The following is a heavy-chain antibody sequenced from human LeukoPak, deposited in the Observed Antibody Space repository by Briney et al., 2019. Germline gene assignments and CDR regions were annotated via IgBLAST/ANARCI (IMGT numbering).Heavy chain of an antibody. V-gene: IGHV4-31*03. J-gene: IGHJ2*01. D-gene: IGHD5-12*01. CDR3: ARSITGPYWYFDL. Sequence: PSETLSLTCTVSGGSISSGGYYWSWTRQHPGKGLEWIGYIYYSGSTYYNPSLKSRVTISVDTSKNQFSLKLSSVTAADTAAYYCARSITGPYWYFDLWGRGTLVTVSS. CDR1: GGSISSGGYY. CDR2: IYYSGST.